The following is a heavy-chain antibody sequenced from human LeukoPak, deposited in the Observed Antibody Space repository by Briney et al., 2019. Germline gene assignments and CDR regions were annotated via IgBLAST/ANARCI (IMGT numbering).Heavy chain of an antibody. CDR2: VYYSGST. D-gene: IGHD3-22*01. V-gene: IGHV4-59*13. CDR1: GGSISSNY. Sequence: PSETLSLTCTVSGGSISSNYWSWSWQPPAKGLEWTGYVYYSGSTNYKPSLKSRVTTPVDTSKHQFCLQVSYVAAADTAVYYCARAPRLYYYDSSGYYVGANYYYMDVWGEGTTVSVSS. J-gene: IGHJ6*03. CDR3: ARAPRLYYYDSSGYYVGANYYYMDV.